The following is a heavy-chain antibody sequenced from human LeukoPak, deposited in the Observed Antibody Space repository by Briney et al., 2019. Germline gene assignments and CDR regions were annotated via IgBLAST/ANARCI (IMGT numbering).Heavy chain of an antibody. D-gene: IGHD4-17*01. CDR2: IYSGGST. CDR1: GFTVSSNY. Sequence: PGGSLRLSCAASGFTVSSNYMSWVRQAPGKGLEWVSVIYSGGSTYYADSVKGRFTISRHNSKNTLYLQMNSLKTEDTAVYYCTREQLSHDYGDPYFDYWGQGTLVTVSS. J-gene: IGHJ4*02. CDR3: TREQLSHDYGDPYFDY. V-gene: IGHV3-53*01.